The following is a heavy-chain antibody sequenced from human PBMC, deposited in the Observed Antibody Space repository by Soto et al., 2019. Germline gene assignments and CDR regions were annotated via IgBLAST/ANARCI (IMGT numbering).Heavy chain of an antibody. Sequence: PGESLKISCAASGFTFSDYYMSWIRQAPGKGLEWVSYISSSGSTIYYADSVKGRFTISRDNAKNSLYLQMNSLRAEDTAVYYCARGLDYGDFWDAFDIWGQGTMVTVSS. CDR3: ARGLDYGDFWDAFDI. CDR2: ISSSGSTI. CDR1: GFTFSDYY. V-gene: IGHV3-11*01. D-gene: IGHD4-17*01. J-gene: IGHJ3*02.